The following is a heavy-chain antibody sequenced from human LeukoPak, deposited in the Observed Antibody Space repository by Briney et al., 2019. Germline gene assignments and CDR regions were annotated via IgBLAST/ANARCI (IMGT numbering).Heavy chain of an antibody. V-gene: IGHV4-4*07. D-gene: IGHD2-2*01. CDR3: ARDHVPAAARCFDY. Sequence: SETLSLTCTVSGGSISSYYWSWIRQPAGKGLEWIGRIYTSGSTNYNPSLKSRATMSVDTSKNQFSLKLSSVTAADTAVYYCARDHVPAAARCFDYWGQGTLVTVSS. CDR1: GGSISSYY. J-gene: IGHJ4*02. CDR2: IYTSGST.